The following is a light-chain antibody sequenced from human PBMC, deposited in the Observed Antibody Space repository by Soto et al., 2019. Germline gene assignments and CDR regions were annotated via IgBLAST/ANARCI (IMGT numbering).Light chain of an antibody. CDR2: DVS. CDR3: CSHAGTYVV. V-gene: IGLV2-11*01. Sequence: QSVLTQPRSVSGAPGQSVTISCTGSSRDVGGYNYVSWYQQRPGKAPKPMRYDVSKRPSGVPDRFSGSKSGNTASLTISGLQAEDEADCYCCSHAGTYVVFGGGTQLTVL. J-gene: IGLJ2*01. CDR1: SRDVGGYNY.